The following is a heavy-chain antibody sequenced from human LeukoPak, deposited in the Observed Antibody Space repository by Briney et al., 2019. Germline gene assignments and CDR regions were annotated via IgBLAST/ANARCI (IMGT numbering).Heavy chain of an antibody. J-gene: IGHJ4*02. D-gene: IGHD1-26*01. CDR3: ARGALIVGATSFDY. Sequence: KPSETLSLTCTVSGGSIISYYWSWIRHPPRRGLEWVGYIYNSGSTNYNPSLKSRVTISVDTSRNQFSLKLSAVTAADTAVYYCARGALIVGATSFDYWGQGTLVTVSS. CDR2: IYNSGST. CDR1: GGSIISYY. V-gene: IGHV4-59*01.